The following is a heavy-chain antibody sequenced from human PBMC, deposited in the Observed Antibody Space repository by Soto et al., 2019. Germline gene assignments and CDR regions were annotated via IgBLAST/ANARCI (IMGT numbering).Heavy chain of an antibody. CDR1: GGSISSYY. CDR3: ARVRASSGWDDAFDI. J-gene: IGHJ3*02. CDR2: IYYSGST. V-gene: IGHV4-59*01. Sequence: SETLSLTCTVSGGSISSYYWSWIRQPPGKGLEWIGYIYYSGSTNYNPSLKSRVTISVDTSKNQFSLKLSSVTAADTAVYYCARVRASSGWDDAFDIWGQGTMVTVSS. D-gene: IGHD6-19*01.